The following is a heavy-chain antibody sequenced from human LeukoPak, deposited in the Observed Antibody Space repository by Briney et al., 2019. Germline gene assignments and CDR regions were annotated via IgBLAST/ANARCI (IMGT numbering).Heavy chain of an antibody. CDR1: GFTFSSYA. Sequence: PGGSLRLSCAASGFTFSSYAMSWVRQAPGKGLEWVALMSYDGSNEYYADSVKGRFTISRDNSKNTLYLQMNSLRAEDTAVYYCARDRVYYGTSDAFDIWGQGTMVTVSS. CDR3: ARDRVYYGTSDAFDI. V-gene: IGHV3-30-3*01. J-gene: IGHJ3*02. D-gene: IGHD3-10*01. CDR2: MSYDGSNE.